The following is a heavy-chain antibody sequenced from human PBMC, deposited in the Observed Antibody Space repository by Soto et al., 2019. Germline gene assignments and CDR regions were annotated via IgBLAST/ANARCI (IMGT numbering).Heavy chain of an antibody. Sequence: GGSLRLSCAASGFTFSSYAMSWVRQAPGKGLEWVSAISGSGGSTYYADSVRGRFTISRDNSKNTLYLQMNSLRAEDTAVYYCAKPRSRILVMGGMDVWGQGTTVTVSS. CDR1: GFTFSSYA. CDR3: AKPRSRILVMGGMDV. V-gene: IGHV3-23*01. CDR2: ISGSGGST. D-gene: IGHD2-15*01. J-gene: IGHJ6*02.